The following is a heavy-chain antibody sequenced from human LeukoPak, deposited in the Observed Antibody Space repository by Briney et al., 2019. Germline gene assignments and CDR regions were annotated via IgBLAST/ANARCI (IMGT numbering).Heavy chain of an antibody. CDR2: IYYSGST. CDR3: AGLSSGWYPYYFDY. D-gene: IGHD6-19*01. Sequence: SETLSLTCTVSGGSISSYYWSWIRQPPGKGLEWIGYIYYSGSTNYNPSLKSRVTISVDTSKNQFSLKLSSVTAADTAVYYCAGLSSGWYPYYFDYWGQGTLVTVSS. J-gene: IGHJ4*02. V-gene: IGHV4-59*08. CDR1: GGSISSYY.